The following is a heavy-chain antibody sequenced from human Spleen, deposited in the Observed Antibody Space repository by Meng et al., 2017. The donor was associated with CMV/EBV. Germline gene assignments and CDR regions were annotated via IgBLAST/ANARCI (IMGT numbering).Heavy chain of an antibody. Sequence: GESLKISCAASGFTVSSYYMTWVRQAPGKGLECVSVIHSGGSTYYADSVKGRFTISRDNSEKMVHLQMNSLRIEDTAVYYCAKEVFRGAFSAFDIWGQGTTVTVSS. CDR1: GFTVSSYY. D-gene: IGHD3-10*01. V-gene: IGHV3-53*01. CDR3: AKEVFRGAFSAFDI. J-gene: IGHJ3*02. CDR2: IHSGGST.